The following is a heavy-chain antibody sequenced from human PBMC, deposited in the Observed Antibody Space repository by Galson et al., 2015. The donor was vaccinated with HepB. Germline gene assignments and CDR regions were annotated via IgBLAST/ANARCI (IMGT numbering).Heavy chain of an antibody. CDR3: ARASPTVTNGAKSAHEY. CDR1: GYSFTGYY. J-gene: IGHJ4*02. D-gene: IGHD4-17*01. CDR2: LNPNIGET. Sequence: SVKVSCKASGYSFTGYYMYWMRQAPGQGLERIGWLNPNIGETNYSQKFQGRVTMTRDTSISTAYMEVSSLVSDDTAVYYCARASPTVTNGAKSAHEYWGQGTLCTAAS. V-gene: IGHV1-2*02.